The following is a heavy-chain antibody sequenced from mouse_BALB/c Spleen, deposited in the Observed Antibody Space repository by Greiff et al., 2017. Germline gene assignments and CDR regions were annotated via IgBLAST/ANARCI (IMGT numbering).Heavy chain of an antibody. Sequence: EVQGVESGPGLVKPSQSLSLTCTVTGYSITSDYAWNWIRQFPGNKLEWMGYISYSGSTSYNPSLKSRISITRDTSKNQFFLQLNSVTTEDTATYYCAYYGNYAWFAYWGQGTLVTVSA. D-gene: IGHD2-1*01. CDR1: GYSITSDYA. CDR2: ISYSGST. CDR3: AYYGNYAWFAY. V-gene: IGHV3-2*02. J-gene: IGHJ3*01.